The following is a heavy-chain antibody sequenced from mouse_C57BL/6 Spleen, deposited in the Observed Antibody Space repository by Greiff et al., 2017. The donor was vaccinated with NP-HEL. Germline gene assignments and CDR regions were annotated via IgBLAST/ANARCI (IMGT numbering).Heavy chain of an antibody. CDR3: ARDSAHYYAMDY. Sequence: EVQLVESGGGLVKPGGSLKLSCAASGFTFSSYAMSWVRQTPEKRLEWVATISDGGSYTYYPDNVKGRFTISRDNAKNNLYLQMSHLKSEDTAMYYCARDSAHYYAMDYWGQGTSVTVSS. CDR2: ISDGGSYT. V-gene: IGHV5-4*01. CDR1: GFTFSSYA. J-gene: IGHJ4*01.